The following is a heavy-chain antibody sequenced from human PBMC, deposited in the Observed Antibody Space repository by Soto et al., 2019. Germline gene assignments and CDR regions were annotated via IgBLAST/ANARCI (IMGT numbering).Heavy chain of an antibody. V-gene: IGHV4-4*02. CDR2: IFHDGTA. Sequence: SEPLSLTCAVSGVSISSGNWWTWVRQTPQRGLEYIGEIFHDGTANYYPSFERRVAISVDTSKNQFSLKLTSVTAADTAIYFCARLVYDTRLNYMYFDFWGQGALVTVSS. D-gene: IGHD2-8*01. CDR3: ARLVYDTRLNYMYFDF. CDR1: GVSISSGNW. J-gene: IGHJ4*02.